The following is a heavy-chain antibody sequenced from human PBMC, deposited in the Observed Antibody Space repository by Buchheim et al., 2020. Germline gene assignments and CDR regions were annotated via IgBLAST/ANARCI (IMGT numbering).Heavy chain of an antibody. D-gene: IGHD6-25*01. Sequence: EVQLLESGGGLVQPGGSLRLSCVASGFTFGSYAISWVRQAPGKGLEWISAISGGGTRTYYADSVQGRFTISRDNSTHTLYLQMNSLRAEDMAVYYCAGSIAAAGTWWFDPWGQGTL. J-gene: IGHJ5*02. CDR1: GFTFGSYA. CDR2: ISGGGTRT. V-gene: IGHV3-23*01. CDR3: AGSIAAAGTWWFDP.